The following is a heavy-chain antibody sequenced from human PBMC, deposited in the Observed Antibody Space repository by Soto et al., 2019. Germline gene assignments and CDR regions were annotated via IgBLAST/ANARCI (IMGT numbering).Heavy chain of an antibody. CDR2: IYYSGST. D-gene: IGHD7-27*01. CDR3: AGNWVYAFDI. J-gene: IGHJ3*02. V-gene: IGHV4-59*08. CDR1: GGSISSYY. Sequence: SETLSLTCTVSGGSISSYYWSWIRQPPGKGLEWIGYIYYSGSTNYNPSLKSRVTISVDTSKNQFSLKLSSVTAADTAVYYCAGNWVYAFDIWRQGTMVTVSS.